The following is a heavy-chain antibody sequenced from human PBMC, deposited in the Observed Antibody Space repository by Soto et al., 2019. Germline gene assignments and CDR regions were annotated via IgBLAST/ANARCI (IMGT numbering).Heavy chain of an antibody. D-gene: IGHD3-10*01. V-gene: IGHV1-46*01. CDR1: GYTFINYY. CDR3: ARKKGSTSLLTHFSYATDV. Sequence: QVQLVQSGAEVKKPGASVKLSCKSSGYTFINYYVHWVRQAPGQGLEWMGMINPSGGLTTYPQKFQGIVTMTKDTSTSSVYVELSSMTSNDTAVYYCARKKGSTSLLTHFSYATDVWVKGTTVTDSS. J-gene: IGHJ6*04. CDR2: INPSGGLT.